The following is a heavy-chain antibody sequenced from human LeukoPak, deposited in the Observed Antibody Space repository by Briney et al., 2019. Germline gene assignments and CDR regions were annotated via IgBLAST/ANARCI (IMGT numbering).Heavy chain of an antibody. CDR1: GFTFGDYA. V-gene: IGHV3-49*04. Sequence: PGGSLRLSCTASGFTFGDYAMTWVRQAPGKGLEWVGFIRSKIYGGTPEYAASVKGRFTISRDGSKGIAYLQMNSLRAEDTAVYYCAREGGRYCSSTSCYALDYWGQGTLVTVSS. CDR3: AREGGRYCSSTSCYALDY. D-gene: IGHD2-2*01. J-gene: IGHJ4*02. CDR2: IRSKIYGGTP.